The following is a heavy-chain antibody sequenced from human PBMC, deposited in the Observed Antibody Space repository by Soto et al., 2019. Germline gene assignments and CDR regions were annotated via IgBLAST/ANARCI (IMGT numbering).Heavy chain of an antibody. CDR3: AREAGVQYPFDP. J-gene: IGHJ5*02. V-gene: IGHV4-59*01. CDR1: GGSIRSYY. D-gene: IGHD1-1*01. Sequence: QVQLQESGPGLVKPSETLSLTCTVSGGSIRSYYWSWIRQPPGKGLEWIGYIYYSGSTNYNPSLKSRVTISVDTSKSQFSLKPSSVTAADTAMYYCAREAGVQYPFDPWGQGTLVTVSS. CDR2: IYYSGST.